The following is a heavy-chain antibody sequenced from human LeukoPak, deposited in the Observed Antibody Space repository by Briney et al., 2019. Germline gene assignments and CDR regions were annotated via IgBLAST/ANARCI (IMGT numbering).Heavy chain of an antibody. CDR1: GGSFSGYY. J-gene: IGHJ5*02. CDR3: ARASWNYFPLRWFDP. D-gene: IGHD1-7*01. CDR2: INHSGST. V-gene: IGHV4-34*01. Sequence: SETLSLTCAVYGGSFSGYYWSWIRQPPGKGLEWIGEINHSGSTNYNPSLKSRVTISVDTSKNQFSLKLSSVTAADTAVYYCARASWNYFPLRWFDPWGQGTLVTVSS.